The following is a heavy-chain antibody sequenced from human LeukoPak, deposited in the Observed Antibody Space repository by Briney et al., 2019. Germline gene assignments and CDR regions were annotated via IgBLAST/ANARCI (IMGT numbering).Heavy chain of an antibody. D-gene: IGHD3-10*01. CDR2: AFYRSNWLY. CDR1: GDIVSSDRAA. V-gene: IGHV6-1*01. Sequence: SQTVSLTCAISGDIVSSDRAAWHWVRKSPSRGLEWLGRAFYRSNWLYDDGASVQSRIIVNQDTSKKHFALQLYEVCGEGRVVYSCVRSINNGSDSWGQGTVVTVSS. CDR3: VRSINNGSDS. J-gene: IGHJ5*01.